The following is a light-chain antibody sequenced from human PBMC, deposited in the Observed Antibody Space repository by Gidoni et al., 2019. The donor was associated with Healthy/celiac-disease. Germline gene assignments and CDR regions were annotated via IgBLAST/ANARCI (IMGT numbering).Light chain of an antibody. J-gene: IGKJ3*01. CDR1: QSISSY. CDR3: QQSYSTPFT. CDR2: AAS. V-gene: IGKV1-39*01. Sequence: DIQIPQSPSSLSASVGDRVTITCRASQSISSYLNWYQQKPGKAPKLLIYAASSLQRGVPSRFSGSGSGTDFTLTISSLQPDDFATYYCQQSYSTPFTFGPGTKVDIK.